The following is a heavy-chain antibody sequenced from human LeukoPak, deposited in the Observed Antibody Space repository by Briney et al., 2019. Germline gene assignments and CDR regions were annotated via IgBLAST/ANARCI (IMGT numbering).Heavy chain of an antibody. CDR3: ARDLSGTGATTLAY. CDR2: ISTSGST. CDR1: GGSISSGSYY. V-gene: IGHV4-61*02. D-gene: IGHD1-26*01. Sequence: PSETLSLTCTVSGGSISSGSYYWSWIRQPAGKGLEWIGRISTSGSTHYNPSLESRLTISIDTSKNQFSLKLSSVTAADTAVYYCARDLSGTGATTLAYWGLGTLVTVSS. J-gene: IGHJ4*02.